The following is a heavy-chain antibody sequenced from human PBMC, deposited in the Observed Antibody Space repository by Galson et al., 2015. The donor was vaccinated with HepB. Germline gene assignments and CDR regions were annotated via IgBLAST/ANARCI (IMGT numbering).Heavy chain of an antibody. D-gene: IGHD3-10*01. CDR3: ARHYDSGSYFPDY. J-gene: IGHJ4*02. CDR2: MWNDGSKE. CDR1: GFSFSDYG. V-gene: IGHV3-33*01. Sequence: SLRLSCAASGFSFSDYGMHWVRQAPGKELERVAVMWNDGSKEYYGDSVKGRFTIFRDNSKNTLYPQMNSLRAEDTAVYYCARHYDSGSYFPDYWGQGTLVTVSS.